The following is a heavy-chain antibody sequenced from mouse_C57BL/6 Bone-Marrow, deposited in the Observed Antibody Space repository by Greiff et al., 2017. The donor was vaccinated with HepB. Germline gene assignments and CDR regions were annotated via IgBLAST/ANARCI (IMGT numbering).Heavy chain of an antibody. D-gene: IGHD4-1*01. V-gene: IGHV5-17*01. CDR1: GFTFSDYG. CDR2: ISSGSSTI. Sequence: EVQRVESGGGLVKPGGSLKLSCAASGFTFSDYGMHWVRQAPEKGLEWVAYISSGSSTIYYADTVKGRFTISRDNAKNTLFLQMTSLRSEDTAMYYCARRANWDAWFAYWGQGTLVTVSA. CDR3: ARRANWDAWFAY. J-gene: IGHJ3*01.